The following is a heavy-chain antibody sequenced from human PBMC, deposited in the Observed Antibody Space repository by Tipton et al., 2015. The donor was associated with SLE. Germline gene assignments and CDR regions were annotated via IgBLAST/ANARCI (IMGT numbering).Heavy chain of an antibody. D-gene: IGHD3-10*01. J-gene: IGHJ4*02. CDR2: ITWDGAYA. CDR3: ARTSYSTGNSFIYFDF. Sequence: SLRLSCAASGSTFHDYTMHWVRQPPGKGLEWVSLITWDGAYASYADSVKGRFTISRDNSKDSLYVQMTSLRPEDTAVYYCARTSYSTGNSFIYFDFWGQGNLVTVSS. CDR1: GSTFHDYT. V-gene: IGHV3-43*01.